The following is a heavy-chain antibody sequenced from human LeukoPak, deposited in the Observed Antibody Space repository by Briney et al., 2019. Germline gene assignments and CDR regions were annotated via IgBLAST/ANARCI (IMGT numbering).Heavy chain of an antibody. CDR1: GLTLSSNS. CDR2: ISPSGNYI. V-gene: IGHV3-21*01. D-gene: IGHD2-2*01. J-gene: IGHJ4*02. CDR3: ARDLSSSSSCYSY. Sequence: GGSLTLSCAASGLTLSSNSMNWVRQAPGKWLEWVSSISPSGNYIYYADSVEGRLTMSRDNGKNSLYLQMISLRAEDTAVYYCARDLSSSSSCYSYWGQGTLVTVSS.